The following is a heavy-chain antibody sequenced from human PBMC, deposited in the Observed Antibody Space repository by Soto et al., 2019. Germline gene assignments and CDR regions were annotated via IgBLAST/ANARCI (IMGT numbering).Heavy chain of an antibody. J-gene: IGHJ6*02. D-gene: IGHD3-3*01. Sequence: RASVKVSCKASGYTFTSYAMHWVRQAPGQRLEWMGWINAGNGNTKYSQKFQGRVTITRDTSASTAYMELSGLRSEDTAVYYCARDRIRNDFWSGYYPPDVWGQGTTVTVS. CDR2: INAGNGNT. CDR3: ARDRIRNDFWSGYYPPDV. V-gene: IGHV1-3*01. CDR1: GYTFTSYA.